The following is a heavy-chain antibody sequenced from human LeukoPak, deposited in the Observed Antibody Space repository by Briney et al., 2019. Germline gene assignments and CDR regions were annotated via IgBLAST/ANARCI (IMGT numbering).Heavy chain of an antibody. V-gene: IGHV4-59*01. D-gene: IGHD5-12*01. Sequence: SETLSLTCTVSGGSISGSYWNWIRQPPGKGLEWIGCIHDGGTTNYNPSLKSRVTISLHTSKNQFSLRLTSVTAADTAVYYCAIEHDGATYSNLWGQGTLVAVSS. J-gene: IGHJ5*02. CDR3: AIEHDGATYSNL. CDR2: IHDGGTT. CDR1: GGSISGSY.